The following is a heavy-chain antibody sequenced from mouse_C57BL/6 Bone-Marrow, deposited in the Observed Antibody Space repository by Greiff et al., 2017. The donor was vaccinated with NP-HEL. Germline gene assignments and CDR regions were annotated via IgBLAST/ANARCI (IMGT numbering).Heavy chain of an antibody. V-gene: IGHV1-62-3*01. J-gene: IGHJ2*01. D-gene: IGHD1-1*01. CDR2: IDPNSGGT. Sequence: VQLQQPGAELVKPGASVKLSSKASGYTFTSYWMHWVKQRPGRGLEWIGRIDPNSGGTKYNEKFKSKATLTVDKPSSTAYMQLSSLTSEDSAVYYCARGWVTTVVAKNYFDYWGQGTTLTVSS. CDR3: ARGWVTTVVAKNYFDY. CDR1: GYTFTSYW.